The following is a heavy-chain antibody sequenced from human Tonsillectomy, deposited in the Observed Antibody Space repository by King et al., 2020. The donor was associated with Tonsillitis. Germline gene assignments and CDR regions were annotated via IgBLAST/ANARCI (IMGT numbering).Heavy chain of an antibody. D-gene: IGHD3-22*01. CDR1: GGSISSGDYY. J-gene: IGHJ4*02. V-gene: IGHV4-30-4*01. CDR3: ARDTNYYYDSSDRYFDY. CDR2: IYYSGST. Sequence: VQLQESGPGLVKPSQTLSLTCTVSGGSISSGDYYWSWIRQPPGKGLEWIGYIYYSGSTYYNPSLKSRVTISVDTSKSQFSLKLTSVTAADTAVYYCARDTNYYYDSSDRYFDYWGQGALVTVSS.